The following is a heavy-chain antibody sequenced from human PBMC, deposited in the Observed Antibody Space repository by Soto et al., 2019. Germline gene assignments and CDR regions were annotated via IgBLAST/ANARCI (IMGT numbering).Heavy chain of an antibody. J-gene: IGHJ5*01. CDR1: GYTFSNYA. Sequence: ASVKVSGKTSGYTFSNYAISWVRQAPGQGLEWMGWVSPYNGNANYTEKFQGRVSMTTDTSTTTAYMELTSLTSDDTAIYYCARASSLITAVPASWG. CDR2: VSPYNGNA. V-gene: IGHV1-18*04. D-gene: IGHD1-20*01. CDR3: ARASSLITAVPAS.